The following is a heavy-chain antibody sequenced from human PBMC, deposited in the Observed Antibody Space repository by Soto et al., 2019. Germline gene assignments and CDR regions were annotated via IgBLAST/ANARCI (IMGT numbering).Heavy chain of an antibody. CDR1: GGSISSYY. Sequence: SETLSLTCTVSGGSISSYYWSWIRQPPGKGLEWIGYIYCSGSTNYNPSLKSRVTISVDTSKNQFSLKLSSVTAADTAVYYCAREGALWPRAFDIWGQGTMVTVSS. J-gene: IGHJ3*02. D-gene: IGHD3-16*01. V-gene: IGHV4-59*01. CDR3: AREGALWPRAFDI. CDR2: IYCSGST.